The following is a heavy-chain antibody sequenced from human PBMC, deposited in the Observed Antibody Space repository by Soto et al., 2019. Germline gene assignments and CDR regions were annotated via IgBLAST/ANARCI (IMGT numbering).Heavy chain of an antibody. D-gene: IGHD3-9*01. Sequence: GALKISGEGSGDRCIHHWGRWVGQEAGKGPGGMGVIYPGDSDTRYSPSFQGQVTISADKSISTAYLQWSSLKASDTAMYYCARLATNYDILTGRRTDYYYYMDVWGKGTTVTVSS. J-gene: IGHJ6*03. CDR1: GDRCIHHW. CDR2: IYPGDSDT. V-gene: IGHV5-51*01. CDR3: ARLATNYDILTGRRTDYYYYMDV.